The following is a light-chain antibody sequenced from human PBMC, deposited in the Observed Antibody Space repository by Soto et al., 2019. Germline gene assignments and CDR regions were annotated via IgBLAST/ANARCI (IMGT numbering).Light chain of an antibody. Sequence: QSALTQPVSVSGSPGQTITISCTGTSSDVGNYNYVSWYQQHPGKAPKLMIYEVNNRPSGISNRFSGSKSGNTASLTISGLQAEDEADYYCSSYTSSSTLYAFGCGTKLTVL. CDR3: SSYTSSSTLYA. V-gene: IGLV2-14*01. J-gene: IGLJ1*01. CDR2: EVN. CDR1: SSDVGNYNY.